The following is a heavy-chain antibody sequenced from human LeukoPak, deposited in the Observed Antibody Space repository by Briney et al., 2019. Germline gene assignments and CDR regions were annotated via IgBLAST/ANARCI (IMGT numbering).Heavy chain of an antibody. J-gene: IGHJ3*02. CDR2: MNPNSGNT. CDR1: GYTFTSYD. V-gene: IGHV1-8*01. CDR3: ARDAPPIFGVVSDAFDI. Sequence: ASVKVSCKASGYTFTSYDINWVRQATGQGLEWMGWMNPNSGNTGYAQKFQGRVTMTRDTSISTAYMELSRLRSDDTAVYYCARDAPPIFGVVSDAFDIWGQGTMVTVSS. D-gene: IGHD3-3*01.